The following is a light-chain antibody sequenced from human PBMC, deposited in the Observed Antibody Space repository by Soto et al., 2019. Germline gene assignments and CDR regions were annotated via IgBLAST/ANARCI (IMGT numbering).Light chain of an antibody. CDR1: QTISSW. J-gene: IGKJ1*01. CDR3: QQYNSYSLT. CDR2: QAS. V-gene: IGKV1-5*03. Sequence: GDRVTITCRASQTISSWLAWYQQKPGKAPRLLIYQASSLETEVPSRFSGSGSGTEFTLTISSLQPGDFATYYCQQYNSYSLTFGQGTKVDI.